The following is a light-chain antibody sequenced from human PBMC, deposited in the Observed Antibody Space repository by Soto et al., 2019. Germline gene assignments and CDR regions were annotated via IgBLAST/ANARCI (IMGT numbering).Light chain of an antibody. CDR3: QQYGRSTRGLT. Sequence: EIVLTQSPGTLSLSPGERATLSCRASQSVDSSSVAWYQQKPGQAPRLLIYGASSRATDIPDRFSGSGSGTDFTLTISRLEPEDFAAYYCQQYGRSTRGLTFGGGTKVEIK. J-gene: IGKJ4*01. CDR2: GAS. CDR1: QSVDSSS. V-gene: IGKV3-20*01.